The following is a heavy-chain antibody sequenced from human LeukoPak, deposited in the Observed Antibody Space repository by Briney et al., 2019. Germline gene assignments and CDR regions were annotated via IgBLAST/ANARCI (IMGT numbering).Heavy chain of an antibody. D-gene: IGHD1-26*01. CDR2: IIPIFGTA. J-gene: IGHJ4*02. V-gene: IGHV1-69*05. CDR3: ARGPSVGATSLADY. Sequence: ASVKVSCKASGGTFSSYAISWVRQAPGQGLERMGGIIPIFGTANYAQKFQGRVTITTDESTSTAYMELSSLRSEDTAVYYCARGPSVGATSLADYWGQGTLVTVSS. CDR1: GGTFSSYA.